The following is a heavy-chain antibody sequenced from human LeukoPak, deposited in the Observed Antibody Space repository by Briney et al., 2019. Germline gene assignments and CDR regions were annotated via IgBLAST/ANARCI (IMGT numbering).Heavy chain of an antibody. J-gene: IGHJ5*02. D-gene: IGHD2-21*02. V-gene: IGHV3-23*01. CDR1: GFTFSSYA. CDR3: AKVRYCGGDCPNWFDP. Sequence: GGSLRLSCAASGFTFSSYAMSSVRHAPGKGLECLSAIGRSGGSTYYADSVKGRFTISRDNSKNTLYLQMNSLRAEDTAVYYCAKVRYCGGDCPNWFDPWGQGTLVTVSS. CDR2: IGRSGGST.